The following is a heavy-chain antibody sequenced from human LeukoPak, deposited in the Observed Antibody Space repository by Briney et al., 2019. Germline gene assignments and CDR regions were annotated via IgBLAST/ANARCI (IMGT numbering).Heavy chain of an antibody. CDR2: ISWNSGSI. Sequence: GGSLRLSCAASGFTFDDYAMHWVRQAPGKGLEWVSGISWNSGSIGYADSVKGRFTISRDNAKNSLYLQMNSLRAEDTALYYCATGYYWGGEFDYWGQGTLVTVSS. D-gene: IGHD3-9*01. J-gene: IGHJ4*02. V-gene: IGHV3-9*01. CDR3: ATGYYWGGEFDY. CDR1: GFTFDDYA.